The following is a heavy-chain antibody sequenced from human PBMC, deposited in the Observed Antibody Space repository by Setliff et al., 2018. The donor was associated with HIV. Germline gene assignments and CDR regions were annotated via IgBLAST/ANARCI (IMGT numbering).Heavy chain of an antibody. J-gene: IGHJ4*02. Sequence: GASVKVSCKASGYTFTSYGISWVRQVPGQGLQWMGWITTYNGNTNYAQKFQGRVTMTRDTSTSTVYMELSSLRSEDTAVYYCARGDYGDYRVPYFFDYWGQGTLVTVSS. CDR1: GYTFTSYG. CDR3: ARGDYGDYRVPYFFDY. CDR2: ITTYNGNT. D-gene: IGHD4-17*01. V-gene: IGHV1-18*01.